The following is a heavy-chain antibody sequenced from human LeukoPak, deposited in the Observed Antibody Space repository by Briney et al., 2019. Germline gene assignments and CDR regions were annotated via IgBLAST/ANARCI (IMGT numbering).Heavy chain of an antibody. CDR3: ARHGYCSGGSCYWDY. CDR1: GGSISPYY. V-gene: IGHV4-59*08. CDR2: IYYSGST. D-gene: IGHD2-15*01. J-gene: IGHJ4*02. Sequence: SEALSLTCIVSGGSISPYYWSWIRQPPGSGLEWIAYIYYSGSTSYNPSLKSRVAISVDTSNNEVSLKLSSVTAADTAVYYCARHGYCSGGSCYWDYWGQGTLVTVSS.